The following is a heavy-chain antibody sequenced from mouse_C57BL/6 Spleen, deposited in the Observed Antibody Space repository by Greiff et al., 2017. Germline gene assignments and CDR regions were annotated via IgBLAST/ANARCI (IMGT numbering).Heavy chain of an antibody. V-gene: IGHV1-59*01. J-gene: IGHJ2*01. CDR1: GYTFTSYW. CDR2: IDPSDSYT. Sequence: QVQLQQSGAELVRPGTSVKLSCKASGYTFTSYWMHWVKQRPGQGLEWIGVIDPSDSYTNYNQKFKGKATLTVDTSSSTAYMQLSSLTSEDSAVYYCARGATVVARYYFDYWGQGTTLTVSS. D-gene: IGHD1-1*01. CDR3: ARGATVVARYYFDY.